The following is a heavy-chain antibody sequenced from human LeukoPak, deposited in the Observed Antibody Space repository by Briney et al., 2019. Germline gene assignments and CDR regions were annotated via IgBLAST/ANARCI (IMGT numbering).Heavy chain of an antibody. CDR1: GGSISSSNW. Sequence: SETLSLTCAVSGGSISSSNWWSWVRQPPGKGLEWIGEIYHSGSTNYNPSLKSRDTISVDKSKNQFSLKLSSVTAADTAVYYCASRTGTTRFDYWGQGTLVTVSS. CDR3: ASRTGTTRFDY. J-gene: IGHJ4*02. D-gene: IGHD1-7*01. V-gene: IGHV4-4*02. CDR2: IYHSGST.